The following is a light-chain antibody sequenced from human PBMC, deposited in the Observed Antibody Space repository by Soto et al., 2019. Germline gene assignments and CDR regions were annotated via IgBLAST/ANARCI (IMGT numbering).Light chain of an antibody. CDR1: QRVSSY. CDR2: DAS. V-gene: IGKV3-11*01. Sequence: EIVLTQSPATLSLSPGERATLSCRASQRVSSYLAWYQQKPGQAPRLLIYDASNRATGIPARFSGSGSGTDFTLTISSLEPEDFAFYYCQQRSNTFGGGTKVEIK. J-gene: IGKJ4*01. CDR3: QQRSNT.